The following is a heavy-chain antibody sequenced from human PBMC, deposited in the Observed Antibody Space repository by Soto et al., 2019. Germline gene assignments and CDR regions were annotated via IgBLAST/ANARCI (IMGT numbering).Heavy chain of an antibody. CDR3: ARERTGPNYFDY. D-gene: IGHD1-7*01. V-gene: IGHV1-8*01. CDR2: MNPNSGNT. J-gene: IGHJ4*02. Sequence: QVQLVQSGAEVKKPGASVKVSCKASGYTFTSYDINWVRQATGQGLEWMGWMNPNSGNTAYEQKFQGRVTMTRNTSISTAYMELSSLRSEDTAVYYCARERTGPNYFDYWGQGTLVTVSS. CDR1: GYTFTSYD.